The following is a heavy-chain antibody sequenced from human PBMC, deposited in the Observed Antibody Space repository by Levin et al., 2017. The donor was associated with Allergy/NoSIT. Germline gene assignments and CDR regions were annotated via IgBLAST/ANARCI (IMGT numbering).Heavy chain of an antibody. CDR3: TSGLATSGLFEVTTPYYYGMDV. CDR2: IRSKAYGGTT. Sequence: GGSLRLSCTASGFTFGDYAMSWFRQAPGKGLEWVGFIRSKAYGGTTEYAASVKGRFTISRDDSKSIAYLQMNSLKTEDTAVYYCTSGLATSGLFEVTTPYYYGMDVWGQGTTVTVSS. D-gene: IGHD2-15*01. CDR1: GFTFGDYA. V-gene: IGHV3-49*03. J-gene: IGHJ6*02.